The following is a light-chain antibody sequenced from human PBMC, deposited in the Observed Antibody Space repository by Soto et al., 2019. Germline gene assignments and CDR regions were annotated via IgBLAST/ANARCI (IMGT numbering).Light chain of an antibody. CDR1: QSLSSSY. CDR2: GAS. V-gene: IGKV3-20*01. Sequence: EIVLTQSPGTLSLSPGERATLSCRASQSLSSSYLAWYQQKPDQAPRLRIYGASSRATGIPDRFSGSGSGTDFTITISRLEPEDFAVYYCQQYGSSTGFTFGPGTKVDIK. CDR3: QQYGSSTGFT. J-gene: IGKJ3*01.